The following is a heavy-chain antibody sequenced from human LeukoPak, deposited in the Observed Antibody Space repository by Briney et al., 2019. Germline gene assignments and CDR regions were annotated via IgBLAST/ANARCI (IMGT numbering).Heavy chain of an antibody. V-gene: IGHV1-18*01. CDR2: SSTYNGDT. J-gene: IGHJ5*02. CDR3: ARDIVMVTYWFDP. D-gene: IGHD5-18*01. CDR1: GYTFTTYG. Sequence: ASVKVSCKASGYTFTTYGISWVRQAPGQGLEWMGWSSTYNGDTNYAQKVQGRVTMTTDTSTSTAYMELRSLRSDDTAVYYCARDIVMVTYWFDPWGQGTLVTVSS.